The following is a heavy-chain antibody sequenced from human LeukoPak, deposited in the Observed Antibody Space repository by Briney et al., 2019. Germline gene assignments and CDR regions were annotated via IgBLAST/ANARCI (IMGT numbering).Heavy chain of an antibody. Sequence: GGSLGLSCAASGFTFEDYAMHWVRRAPGKGLERVSGIGWNSGGTAYANSVKGRFTMSRDNAEGSLYLHMNSLRVEDTAFYYSAKLPLAPNSSGWSRPVPDYWGQGTLVTVSS. CDR1: GFTFEDYA. J-gene: IGHJ4*02. D-gene: IGHD6-19*01. V-gene: IGHV3-9*01. CDR2: IGWNSGGT. CDR3: AKLPLAPNSSGWSRPVPDY.